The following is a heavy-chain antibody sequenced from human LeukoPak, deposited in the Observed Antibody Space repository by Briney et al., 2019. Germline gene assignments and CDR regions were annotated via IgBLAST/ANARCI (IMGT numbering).Heavy chain of an antibody. CDR3: AIWTSGNY. D-gene: IGHD1-1*01. V-gene: IGHV3-7*01. CDR1: GFTFNRSW. J-gene: IGHJ4*02. Sequence: PGGSLRLSCAASGFTFNRSWVTWVRQAPGKGLEWAANLDPSGSQKRYVDSVKGRFIISKDNPGASLYLDMYSLRAEDTAIYYCAIWTSGNYWGQGTLVTVSS. CDR2: LDPSGSQK.